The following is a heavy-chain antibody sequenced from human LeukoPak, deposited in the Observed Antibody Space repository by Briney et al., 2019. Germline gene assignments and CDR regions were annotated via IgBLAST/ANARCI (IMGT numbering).Heavy chain of an antibody. D-gene: IGHD4-17*01. CDR2: IYYSGST. V-gene: IGHV4-59*08. Sequence: PSETLSLTCTVSGGSISSYYWSWIRQPPGKGLEWIGYIYYSGSTNYNPSLKSRVTISVDTSKNQFSLKLSSVTAADTAVYYCATTCYGDYRPFDYWGQGTLVTVSS. CDR1: GGSISSYY. J-gene: IGHJ4*02. CDR3: ATTCYGDYRPFDY.